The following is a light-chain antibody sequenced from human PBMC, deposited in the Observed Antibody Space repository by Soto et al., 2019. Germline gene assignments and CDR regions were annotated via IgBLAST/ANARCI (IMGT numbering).Light chain of an antibody. J-gene: IGKJ1*01. V-gene: IGKV1-39*01. CDR1: QSISNY. Sequence: DVPMTQSPSSLSASVGDRVTITCRASQSISNYLNWYQQKPGKAPKLLIYAASSLQSGVPSRFSGSGSGTDFSLTISSLQPEDFATYYCQQSYSAPPWTFGQGTKVEMK. CDR3: QQSYSAPPWT. CDR2: AAS.